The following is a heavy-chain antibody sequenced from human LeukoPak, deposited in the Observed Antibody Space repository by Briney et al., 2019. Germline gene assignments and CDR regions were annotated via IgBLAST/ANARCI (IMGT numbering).Heavy chain of an antibody. CDR2: LGRSGEYK. Sequence: GGSLRLSCAASGFRFTDYSMSWVRQAPGKGLEWVAGLGRSGEYKYYADSVKGRFTISRDNSKDTVSLQMNSLRAEGSAIYFCVKDRPCETWQAMDALGQGTTVP. CDR3: VKDRPCETWQAMDA. CDR1: GFRFTDYS. J-gene: IGHJ6*02. V-gene: IGHV3-23*01.